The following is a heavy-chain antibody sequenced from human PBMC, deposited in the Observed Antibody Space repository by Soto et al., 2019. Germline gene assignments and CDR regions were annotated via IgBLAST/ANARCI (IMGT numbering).Heavy chain of an antibody. D-gene: IGHD6-6*01. Sequence: EVQLVESGGGLVQPGRSLRLSCAASGFTFDDYAMHWVRQAPGKGLEWVSGISWNSGSIGYADSVKGRFTISRDNAKNSLYVQRNSLRAEDTALYYCARASFSSSGAFDIWGQGTMVTVSS. CDR2: ISWNSGSI. J-gene: IGHJ3*02. CDR1: GFTFDDYA. CDR3: ARASFSSSGAFDI. V-gene: IGHV3-9*01.